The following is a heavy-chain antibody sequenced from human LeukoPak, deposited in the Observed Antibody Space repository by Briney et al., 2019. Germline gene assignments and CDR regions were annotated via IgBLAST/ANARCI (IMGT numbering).Heavy chain of an antibody. Sequence: GGSLRLSCAASGFTFSNAWMSWVRQAPGKGLEWVSSISSSSSYIYYAESVKGRFTISRDNAKNSLYLQMNSLRAEDTAVYYCARVAPVYSSSFFGGYYYYYMDVWGKGTTVTVSS. V-gene: IGHV3-21*01. CDR2: ISSSSSYI. CDR1: GFTFSNAW. CDR3: ARVAPVYSSSFFGGYYYYYMDV. D-gene: IGHD6-6*01. J-gene: IGHJ6*03.